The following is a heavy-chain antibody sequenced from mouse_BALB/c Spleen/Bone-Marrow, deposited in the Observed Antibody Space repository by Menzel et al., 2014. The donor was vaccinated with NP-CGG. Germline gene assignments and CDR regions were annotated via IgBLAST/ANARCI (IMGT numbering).Heavy chain of an antibody. CDR2: INPSTGYT. D-gene: IGHD4-1*01. CDR3: ARGGNWDGFAF. J-gene: IGHJ3*01. CDR1: GYTFTSYW. Sequence: VQLQQSGAELAKPGASVMMSCKASGYTFTSYWMHWVKQRPGQGLEWIGYINPSTGYTEYSQKFKDKATLTADKSSSTAYMQLSSLTSEDSAVYYCARGGNWDGFAFWGQGTLVTVSA. V-gene: IGHV1-7*01.